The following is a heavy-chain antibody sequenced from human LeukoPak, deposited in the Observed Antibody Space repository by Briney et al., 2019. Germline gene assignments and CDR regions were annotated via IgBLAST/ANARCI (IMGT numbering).Heavy chain of an antibody. V-gene: IGHV3-30-3*01. CDR3: ARGPGIIVTGVTPSFEY. CDR2: ISYGGSSK. D-gene: IGHD6-19*01. J-gene: IGHJ4*02. CDR1: GFTFSNYA. Sequence: PGRSLRLSCAASGFTFSNYAMHWVRQAPGKGLEWVAIISYGGSSKYYADSVKGRFTISRDNSKSTLYLHMSSLRAEDTAVYYCARGPGIIVTGVTPSFEYWGQGTLVTVSS.